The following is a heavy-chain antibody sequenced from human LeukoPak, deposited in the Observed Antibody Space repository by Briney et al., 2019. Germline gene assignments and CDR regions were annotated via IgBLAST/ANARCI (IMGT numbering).Heavy chain of an antibody. Sequence: SETLSLTCTVSGGSISSGGYYWSWIRQHPGKGLEWIGYIYYSGSTYYNPSLKSRVTISVDTSKNQFSLKLSSVTAADTAVYYCARQIVVVTAIDSGWFDPWGQGTLVTVSS. CDR3: ARQIVVVTAIDSGWFDP. CDR1: GGSISSGGYY. D-gene: IGHD2-21*02. J-gene: IGHJ5*02. V-gene: IGHV4-31*03. CDR2: IYYSGST.